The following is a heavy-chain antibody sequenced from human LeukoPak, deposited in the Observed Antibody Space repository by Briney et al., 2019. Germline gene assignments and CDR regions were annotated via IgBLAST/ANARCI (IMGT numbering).Heavy chain of an antibody. J-gene: IGHJ4*02. D-gene: IGHD3/OR15-3a*01. V-gene: IGHV1-18*01. CDR1: GYTFTSYG. CDR2: ISAYNGNT. Sequence: ASVKVSCKASGYTFTSYGISWVRQAPGQGLEWMGWISAYNGNTNYAQKLQGRVTMTTDTSTSTAYMELRSLRSEDTAVYYCARVGLRWLLLDDFDYWGQGTLVTVSS. CDR3: ARVGLRWLLLDDFDY.